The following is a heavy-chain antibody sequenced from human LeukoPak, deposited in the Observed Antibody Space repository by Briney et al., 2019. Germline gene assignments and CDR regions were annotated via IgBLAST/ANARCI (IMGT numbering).Heavy chain of an antibody. Sequence: GGSLRLSCAASGFTFDDYAMHWVRQAPGKGLEWVSGISWNSGSIGYADSVKGRFTISRDNAKNSLYLQMNSLRTEDTALYYCAKEGQQLEFDYWGQGTLVTVSS. J-gene: IGHJ4*02. D-gene: IGHD6-13*01. CDR3: AKEGQQLEFDY. CDR2: ISWNSGSI. V-gene: IGHV3-9*01. CDR1: GFTFDDYA.